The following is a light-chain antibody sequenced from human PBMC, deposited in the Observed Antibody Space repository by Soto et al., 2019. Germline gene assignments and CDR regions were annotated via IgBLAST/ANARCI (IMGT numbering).Light chain of an antibody. CDR2: GAS. CDR1: QSVSSSY. J-gene: IGKJ5*01. V-gene: IGKV3-20*01. CDR3: QQYGSSPPIT. Sequence: EIVLTQSPGTLSLSPGERATLSCRASQSVSSSYLAWYQQKPGQAPRILIYGASSRATGIPVRFSGSGSKRHFTLTLSRLEPEDFAVYYCQQYGSSPPITVGQGTRLEIK.